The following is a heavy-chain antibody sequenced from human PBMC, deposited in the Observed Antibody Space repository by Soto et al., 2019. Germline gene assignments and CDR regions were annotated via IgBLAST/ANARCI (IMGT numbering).Heavy chain of an antibody. J-gene: IGHJ6*02. CDR1: GYTFTSYS. CDR2: ISAYNGNT. V-gene: IGHV1-18*04. Sequence: QVQLVQSGAEVKKPGASVKVSCKASGYTFTSYSISWVRQAPGQGLEWMGWISAYNGNTNYAQKLQGRVTMTTDTSTSTAYMELRSLRSDDTAVYYCARDPRRYYYYYGMDVWGQGTTVTVSS. CDR3: ARDPRRYYYYYGMDV.